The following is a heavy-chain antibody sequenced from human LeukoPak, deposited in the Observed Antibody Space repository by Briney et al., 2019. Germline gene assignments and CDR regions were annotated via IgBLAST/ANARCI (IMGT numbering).Heavy chain of an antibody. Sequence: PGGSLRLSCAAAAFTLRTYGMGWVRQAPGKGLEWVAVISYDANNKNYAYSVKCRFTISRDNSKNTLYLQMNSLRAEDTAVYYCAKDRHPARTDGYYFDYWGQGTLVTVSS. V-gene: IGHV3-30*18. CDR1: AFTLRTYG. CDR2: ISYDANNK. D-gene: IGHD1-14*01. CDR3: AKDRHPARTDGYYFDY. J-gene: IGHJ4*02.